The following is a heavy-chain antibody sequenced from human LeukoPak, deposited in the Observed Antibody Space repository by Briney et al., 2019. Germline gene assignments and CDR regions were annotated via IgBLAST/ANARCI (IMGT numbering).Heavy chain of an antibody. CDR3: ARDGWGLLRDLGPLNY. CDR1: GFSFSSYT. CDR2: ISYDGTNE. V-gene: IGHV3-30*04. J-gene: IGHJ4*02. D-gene: IGHD1-26*01. Sequence: TGRSLRLSCAGSGFSFSSYTMHWVRQAPGKGLEWVAIISYDGTNEYYADSVKGRFTISRDNSRNTLYLQMNSLGGEDTAVYYCARDGWGLLRDLGPLNYWGQGTLVTVSS.